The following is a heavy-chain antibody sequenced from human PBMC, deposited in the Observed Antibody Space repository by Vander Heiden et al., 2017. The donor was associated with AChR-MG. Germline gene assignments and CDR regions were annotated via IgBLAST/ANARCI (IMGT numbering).Heavy chain of an antibody. CDR2: IYTGGTT. Sequence: QVQLQESGPGLVKPSETLSLTCTVSGCSISSYSWSWIRQPAGKGLEWIGRIYTGGTTNYNPSFKSRVTMSIDTSKNQFSLKLTSVTAADTAVYYCARDFSVYSYGPFDYWGQGTLVTVSS. D-gene: IGHD5-18*01. CDR1: GCSISSYS. V-gene: IGHV4-4*07. CDR3: ARDFSVYSYGPFDY. J-gene: IGHJ4*02.